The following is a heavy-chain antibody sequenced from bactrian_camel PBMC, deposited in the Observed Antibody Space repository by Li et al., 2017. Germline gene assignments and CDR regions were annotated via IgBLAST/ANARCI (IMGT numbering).Heavy chain of an antibody. CDR2: INGDGTNT. V-gene: IGHV3-2*01. Sequence: HVQLVESGGGLVQPGGSLRLSCAASGFTFSTNYMNWVRQAPGKGLEWVSSINGDGTNTVYLDSVKGRFTISRDNAKSTVFLQMNDLKSDDTALYYCATTGFDFWGQGTQVTVS. D-gene: IGHD5*01. CDR1: GFTFSTNY. J-gene: IGHJ6*01. CDR3: ATTGFDF.